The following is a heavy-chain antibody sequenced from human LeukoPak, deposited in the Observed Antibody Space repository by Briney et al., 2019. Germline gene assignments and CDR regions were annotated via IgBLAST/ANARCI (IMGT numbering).Heavy chain of an antibody. V-gene: IGHV1-2*06. CDR2: INPNSGGT. Sequence: ASVKVSCKASGYTFTGYYMHWVRRAPGQGLEWMGRINPNSGGTNYAHKFQGRVTMTRDTLISTAYMELGRLRSDDTAVYYCARGALMNDYWGQGTLVTVSS. CDR3: ARGALMNDY. CDR1: GYTFTGYY. J-gene: IGHJ4*02.